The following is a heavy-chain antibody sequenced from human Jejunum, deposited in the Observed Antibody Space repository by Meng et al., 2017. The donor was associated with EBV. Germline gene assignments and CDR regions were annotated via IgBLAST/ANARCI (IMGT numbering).Heavy chain of an antibody. D-gene: IGHD1-26*01. Sequence: EVQLVESGGASVQRGGFLRLSCLVSGFIFNVWGLQWVPQAPGKGLVWVSGINSDGSSTSYADSVKGRFTISRDNAKNTVYLQMNSLRAEDTAVYYCVRVSGSYRFDPWGQGTLVTVSS. CDR2: INSDGSST. CDR1: GFIFNVWG. CDR3: VRVSGSYRFDP. V-gene: IGHV3-74*01. J-gene: IGHJ5*02.